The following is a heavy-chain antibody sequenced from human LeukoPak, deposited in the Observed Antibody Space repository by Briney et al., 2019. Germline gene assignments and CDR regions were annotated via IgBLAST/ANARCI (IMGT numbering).Heavy chain of an antibody. CDR2: IWNDGNNK. CDR3: AKDADRGSNPTMADE. V-gene: IGHV3-33*06. Sequence: PGKSLRLSCAASGFTFSGCGMHWGRQAQGKGLGRVAVIWNDGNNKYYADSVKGRFTISRDNSKNTLYLQMHPLPDEDTPVYYCAKDADRGSNPTMADEWGHGTLVTVSS. D-gene: IGHD3-10*01. CDR1: GFTFSGCG. J-gene: IGHJ4*01.